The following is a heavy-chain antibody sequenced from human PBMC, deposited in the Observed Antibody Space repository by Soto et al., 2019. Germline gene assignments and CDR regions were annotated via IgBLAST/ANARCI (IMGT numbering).Heavy chain of an antibody. J-gene: IGHJ6*02. CDR2: MNPNSGNT. D-gene: IGHD3-10*01. CDR1: GYTFTSYD. Sequence: RASVKVSCKASGYTFTSYDINWVRQATGQGLERMGWMNPNSGNTGYAQKFQGRVTMTRNTSISTAYMELSSLRSEDTAVYYCATSGVRGTWDYYYGIDVWGQGTTVTVSS. V-gene: IGHV1-8*01. CDR3: ATSGVRGTWDYYYGIDV.